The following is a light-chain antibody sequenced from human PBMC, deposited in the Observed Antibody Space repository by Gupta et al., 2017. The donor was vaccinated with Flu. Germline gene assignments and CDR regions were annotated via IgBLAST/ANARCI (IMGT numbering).Light chain of an antibody. CDR3: QQEYKSPET. J-gene: IGKJ1*01. CDR2: DAS. Sequence: IVLTQPPATLYLSPGERATLSSGASQRLSRNYLAWYQQRPGRAPRLLLYDASNSVADMPDTFSGSRCATEFTLTVIRGVPEDYAVYYCQQEYKSPETFGQGTKVEIK. V-gene: IGKV3D-20*01. CDR1: QRLSRNY.